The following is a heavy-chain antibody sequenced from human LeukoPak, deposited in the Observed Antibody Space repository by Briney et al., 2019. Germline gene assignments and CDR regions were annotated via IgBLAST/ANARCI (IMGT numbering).Heavy chain of an antibody. Sequence: GGSLRLSCSASGFTFNRFYLHWVRQAPGKGLEFVSHISSDGATTYYADSVKGRFTISRDNSKNTLYLQMSSLRADDTAVYYCVKDRSIAAPNNDFFDSWGQGALVTVS. V-gene: IGHV3-64D*06. D-gene: IGHD6-6*01. CDR1: GFTFNRFY. CDR3: VKDRSIAAPNNDFFDS. J-gene: IGHJ4*02. CDR2: ISSDGATT.